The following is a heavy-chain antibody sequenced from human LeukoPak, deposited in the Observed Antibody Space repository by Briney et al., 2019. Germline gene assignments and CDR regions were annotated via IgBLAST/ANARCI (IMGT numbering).Heavy chain of an antibody. CDR2: IYRSGTT. D-gene: IGHD2-2*01. CDR3: ARGDQGIDY. CDR1: GGSISSGDYS. J-gene: IGHJ4*02. V-gene: IGHV4-30-2*01. Sequence: SETLSLTCGVSGGSISSGDYSWNWIRQPPGKGLEWIGNIYRSGTTYYNPSLKSRVTISVDRSKNQFSLKLSSVTAADTAVYHCARGDQGIDYWGQGTLVTVSS.